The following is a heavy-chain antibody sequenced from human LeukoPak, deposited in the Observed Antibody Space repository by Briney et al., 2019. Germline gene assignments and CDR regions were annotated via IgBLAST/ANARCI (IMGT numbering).Heavy chain of an antibody. CDR3: ARDRFGRDGYNTYDY. CDR1: GFTLSDYW. D-gene: IGHD5-24*01. CDR2: IDPDGSTT. V-gene: IGHV3-74*01. J-gene: IGHJ4*02. Sequence: GGSLRLSCAASGFTLSDYWMHWVRQVPGEGLVWVSRIDPDGSTTNYADSVKGRFTIFRDNAKNSLYLQMNSLRAEDTAIYYCARDRFGRDGYNTYDYWGQGTLVTVSS.